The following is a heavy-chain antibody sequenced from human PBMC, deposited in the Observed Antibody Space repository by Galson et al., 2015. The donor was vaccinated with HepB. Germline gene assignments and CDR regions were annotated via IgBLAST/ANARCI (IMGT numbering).Heavy chain of an antibody. V-gene: IGHV3-30*04. D-gene: IGHD3-22*01. Sequence: SLRLSCAASGFTFSSYAMHWVRQAPGKGLEWVAVISYDGSNKYYADSVKGRFTISRDNSKNTLYLQMNSLRAEDTAVYYCARVLGYYDSSGYYYGATRGGMDVWGQGTTVTVSS. CDR1: GFTFSSYA. CDR2: ISYDGSNK. CDR3: ARVLGYYDSSGYYYGATRGGMDV. J-gene: IGHJ6*02.